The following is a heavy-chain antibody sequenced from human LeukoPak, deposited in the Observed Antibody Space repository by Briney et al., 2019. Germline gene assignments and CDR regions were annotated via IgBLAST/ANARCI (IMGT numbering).Heavy chain of an antibody. CDR2: IYGADTI. CDR1: GFTISSSY. D-gene: IGHD4/OR15-4a*01. CDR3: ARSARGAYFDY. Sequence: GGSLRLSCAASGFTISSSYMSWVRQVPGKGLEWVSCIYGADTIYYADFVKDRFTISRDSNRNILYLQMNILRADDTAVYYCARSARGAYFDYWGQGTLVTVSS. V-gene: IGHV3-66*01. J-gene: IGHJ4*02.